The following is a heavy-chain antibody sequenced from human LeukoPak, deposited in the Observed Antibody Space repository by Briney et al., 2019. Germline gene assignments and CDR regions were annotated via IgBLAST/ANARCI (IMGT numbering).Heavy chain of an antibody. CDR2: IKQDGTEK. J-gene: IGHJ4*02. CDR1: GFTFSSYW. D-gene: IGHD6-6*01. Sequence: GGSLRLSCAASGFTFSSYWMSWVRQAPGEGLEWVANIKQDGTEKYYMDTVKGRFSISRDNAKNSLYLQMNALRAEDTAVYYCARDVRPDYWGQGTLVTVSS. CDR3: ARDVRPDY. V-gene: IGHV3-7*04.